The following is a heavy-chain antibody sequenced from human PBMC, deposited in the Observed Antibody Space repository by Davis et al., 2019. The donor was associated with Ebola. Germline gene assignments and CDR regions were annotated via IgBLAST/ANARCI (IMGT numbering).Heavy chain of an antibody. CDR3: ARATPELRFLEWLPSRGSWFDP. CDR1: GGSISSGGYS. D-gene: IGHD3-3*01. CDR2: IYHSGST. Sequence: PSETLSLTCAVSGGSISSGGYSWSWIRQPPGKGLEWIGYIYHSGSTYYNPSLKSRVTISVDRSKNQFSLKLSSVTAADTAVYYCARATPELRFLEWLPSRGSWFDPWGQGTLVTVSS. J-gene: IGHJ5*02. V-gene: IGHV4-30-2*02.